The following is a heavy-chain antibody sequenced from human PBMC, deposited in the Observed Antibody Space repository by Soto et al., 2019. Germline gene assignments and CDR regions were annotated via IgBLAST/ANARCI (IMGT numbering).Heavy chain of an antibody. CDR3: ARGVPGSLRYFDWLSLYYMDV. CDR1: GGSFSGYY. D-gene: IGHD3-9*01. J-gene: IGHJ6*03. V-gene: IGHV4-34*01. CDR2: INHSGST. Sequence: SETLSLTCAVYGGSFSGYYWSWIRQPPGKGLEWIGEINHSGSTNYNPSLKSRVTISVDTSKNQFSLKLSSVTAADTAVYYCARGVPGSLRYFDWLSLYYMDVWGKGTTVTVSS.